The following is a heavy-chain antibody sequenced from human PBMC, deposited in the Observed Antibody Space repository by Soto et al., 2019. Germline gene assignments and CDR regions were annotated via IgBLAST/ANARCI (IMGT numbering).Heavy chain of an antibody. J-gene: IGHJ4*02. CDR2: IGGSGGDR. Sequence: DVQLLESGGGLVQPGGSLRLSCAASGFTFNAYAMPWVRQAPGKGLEWVSAIGGSGGDRYYAGSVRGRFTISRDNSKDTVELQMNSLRVEDTAVYYCARVASDYVNSVDHWGQGILVSVSS. V-gene: IGHV3-23*01. CDR3: ARVASDYVNSVDH. D-gene: IGHD4-4*01. CDR1: GFTFNAYA.